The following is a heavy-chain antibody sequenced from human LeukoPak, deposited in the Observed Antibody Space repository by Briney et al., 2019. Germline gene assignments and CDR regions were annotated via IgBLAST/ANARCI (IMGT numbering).Heavy chain of an antibody. J-gene: IGHJ6*02. D-gene: IGHD5-12*01. CDR1: GYTFTVYY. CDR3: ARGPYSGYDIPHYGMDV. Sequence: ASVKVSCKASGYTFTVYYMHWVRQAPGQGLEWMGWINPNSGGTNYAQKFQGRVTMTRDTSISTAYMELSRLRSDDTAMYYCARGPYSGYDIPHYGMDVWGQGTTVTVSS. V-gene: IGHV1-2*02. CDR2: INPNSGGT.